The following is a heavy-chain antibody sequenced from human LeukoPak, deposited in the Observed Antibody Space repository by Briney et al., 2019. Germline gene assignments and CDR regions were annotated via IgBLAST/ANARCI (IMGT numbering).Heavy chain of an antibody. V-gene: IGHV4-39*02. J-gene: IGHJ5*01. CDR3: AREGHSSSWYDS. D-gene: IGHD6-13*01. CDR1: GGSISSSSYY. CDR2: IYYSGST. Sequence: SETLSLTCTVSGGSISSSSYYWGWIRQPPGKGLEWIGSIYYSGSTYYNQSPKSRVTISVDTSKNQFSLKLSSVTAADTAVYYCAREGHSSSWYDSWGQGTLVTVSS.